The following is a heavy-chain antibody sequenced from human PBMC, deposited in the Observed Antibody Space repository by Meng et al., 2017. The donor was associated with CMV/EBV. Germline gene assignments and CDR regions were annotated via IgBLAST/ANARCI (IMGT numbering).Heavy chain of an antibody. CDR3: ARGQGDFWSGYSVYYYYGMDV. J-gene: IGHJ6*02. D-gene: IGHD3-3*01. V-gene: IGHV4-34*01. CDR1: GGSFSGYY. Sequence: GSLRLSCAVYGGSFSGYYWSWIRQPPGKGLEWIGEINHSGSTNYNPSLKSRVTISVDTSKNQFSLKLSSVTAADTAVYYCARGQGDFWSGYSVYYYYGMDVWGQGTTGTVSS. CDR2: INHSGST.